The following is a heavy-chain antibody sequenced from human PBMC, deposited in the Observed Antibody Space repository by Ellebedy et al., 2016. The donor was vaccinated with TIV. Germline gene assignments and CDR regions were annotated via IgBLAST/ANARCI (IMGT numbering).Heavy chain of an antibody. D-gene: IGHD1-26*01. V-gene: IGHV3-48*04. CDR3: ARGRWELRLGADY. Sequence: GGSLRLXXAASGFTFSSYSMNWVRQAPGKGLEWVSYISSSSSTIYSADPVKGRFTISRDNAKNSLYLQMNSLRAEDTAVYYCARGRWELRLGADYWGQGTLVTVSS. CDR1: GFTFSSYS. CDR2: ISSSSSTI. J-gene: IGHJ4*02.